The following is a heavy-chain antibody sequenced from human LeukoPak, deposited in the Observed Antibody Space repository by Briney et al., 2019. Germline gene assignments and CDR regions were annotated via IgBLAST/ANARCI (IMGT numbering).Heavy chain of an antibody. CDR2: IYHSGST. CDR3: ASQVGATNGYFDY. D-gene: IGHD1-26*01. J-gene: IGHJ4*02. V-gene: IGHV4-38-2*01. CDR1: GYSISSGCY. Sequence: SETLSLTCAVSGYSISSGCYWGWIRQPPGKGLEWIGSIYHSGSTYYNPSLKSRVTISVDTSKNQFSLKLSSVTAADTAVYYCASQVGATNGYFDYWGQGTLVTVSS.